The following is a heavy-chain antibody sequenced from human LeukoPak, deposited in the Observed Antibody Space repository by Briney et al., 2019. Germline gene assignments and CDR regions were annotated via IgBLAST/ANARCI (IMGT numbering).Heavy chain of an antibody. CDR2: IKGDGTAK. CDR1: RFTFNTYW. Sequence: GGSLRLSCAASRFTFNTYWMSWVRQATGKGLEWVATIKGDGTAKYCVDPVKGRFTISRDNAKNSLYLQMNSLRVEDTAVYYCARLLGDRTIYDYWGQGTLVTVSS. D-gene: IGHD1-26*01. V-gene: IGHV3-7*01. CDR3: ARLLGDRTIYDY. J-gene: IGHJ4*02.